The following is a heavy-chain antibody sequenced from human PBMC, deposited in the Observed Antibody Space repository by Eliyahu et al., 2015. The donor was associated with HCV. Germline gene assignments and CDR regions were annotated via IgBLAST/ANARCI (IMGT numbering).Heavy chain of an antibody. CDR1: GFTFXXYS. D-gene: IGHD3-22*01. J-gene: IGHJ3*02. CDR2: ISSSSSTI. CDR3: ARAQYYYDSSGLGLAFDI. V-gene: IGHV3-48*02. Sequence: EVQLVESGGGLVQPGGSLRLSCAAXGFTFXXYSXNWVRQGPGKGVGWVSYISSSSSTIYYADSVKGRFTISRDNAKNSLYLQMNSLRDEDTAVYYCARAQYYYDSSGLGLAFDIWGQGTMVTVSS.